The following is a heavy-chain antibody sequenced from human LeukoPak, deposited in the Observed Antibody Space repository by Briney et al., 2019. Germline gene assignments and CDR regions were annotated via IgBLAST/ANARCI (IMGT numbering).Heavy chain of an antibody. V-gene: IGHV1-46*01. CDR2: INPSGGST. J-gene: IGHJ6*03. Sequence: ASVKVSCKASGYTFTVYYMHWVRQAPGQGLEWMGIINPSGGSTSYAQKFQGRVTMTRDMSTSTVYMELSSLRSEDTAVYYCARAMGGTISYYYYMDVWGKGTTVTVSS. CDR3: ARAMGGTISYYYYMDV. D-gene: IGHD3-9*01. CDR1: GYTFTVYY.